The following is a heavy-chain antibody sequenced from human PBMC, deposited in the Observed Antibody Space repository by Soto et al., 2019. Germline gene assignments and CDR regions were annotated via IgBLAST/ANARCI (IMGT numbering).Heavy chain of an antibody. CDR2: ISYDGINK. CDR1: GFIFSNYG. D-gene: IGHD2-15*01. V-gene: IGHV3-30*03. Sequence: QVQLVGSGGGVVQPGRSLRLSCAASGFIFSNYGMHWVRQAPGKGLEWVALISYDGINKYYSDSVKGRFTISRDNSKNTLYLQMNSLRAEDTAVYYCVKTDCSRGSCFGGYFEYWGQGTLVTVSS. CDR3: VKTDCSRGSCFGGYFEY. J-gene: IGHJ4*02.